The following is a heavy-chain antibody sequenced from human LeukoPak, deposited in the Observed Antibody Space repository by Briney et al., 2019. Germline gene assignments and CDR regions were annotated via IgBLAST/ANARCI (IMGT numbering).Heavy chain of an antibody. J-gene: IGHJ3*02. CDR2: IIPIFGTA. Sequence: SVKVSCKASGGTFSSYAISWVRQAPGQGLEWMGGIIPIFGTANYAQKFQGRVTITTDESTSTAYMELSSLRSEDTAVYYCARPLFLRIAVAGDDAFDIWGQGAMVTVSS. V-gene: IGHV1-69*05. CDR1: GGTFSSYA. CDR3: ARPLFLRIAVAGDDAFDI. D-gene: IGHD6-19*01.